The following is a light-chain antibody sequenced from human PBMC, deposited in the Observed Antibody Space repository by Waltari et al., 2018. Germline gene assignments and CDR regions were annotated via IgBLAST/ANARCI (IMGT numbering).Light chain of an antibody. V-gene: IGKV1-12*02. CDR2: AAS. Sequence: DIQMTQSPSSVSASVGDTVTITCRASQDINNWLAWFQQKPGKTPKLLISAASSLRSGVPSRFSGSGFGTDFTLTVSSLQPEDFTTYYCQQTYTTPYIFGQGTKLELK. CDR1: QDINNW. J-gene: IGKJ2*01. CDR3: QQTYTTPYI.